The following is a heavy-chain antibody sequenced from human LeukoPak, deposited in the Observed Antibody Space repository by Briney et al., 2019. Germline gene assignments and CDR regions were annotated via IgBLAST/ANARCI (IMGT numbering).Heavy chain of an antibody. V-gene: IGHV3-7*03. Sequence: PGGSLRLSCAASGFSFSSSWMSWVRQAPGEGLQWVANIMVDGSQEYYVDSVKGRFTISRDNAKNLLYLQMNNLRADDTAVYYCARDRAWGALDYWGQGTLVTVSS. CDR2: IMVDGSQE. CDR3: ARDRAWGALDY. D-gene: IGHD7-27*01. CDR1: GFSFSSSW. J-gene: IGHJ4*02.